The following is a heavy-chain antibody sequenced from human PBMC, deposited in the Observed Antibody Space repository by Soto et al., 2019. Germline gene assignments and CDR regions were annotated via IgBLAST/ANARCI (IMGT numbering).Heavy chain of an antibody. CDR2: IFYSGST. Sequence: SETLSLTCTVSGGSISSSSYYWGWIRQPPGKGLEWIGSIFYSGSTYYNPSLKSRVTISVDTSKNQFSLGLSSVTAADTAVYYCACFPVNPRRDSGVFFDSGGEEILVTVS. V-gene: IGHV4-39*01. CDR1: GGSISSSSYY. D-gene: IGHD1-26*01. CDR3: ACFPVNPRRDSGVFFDS. J-gene: IGHJ4*02.